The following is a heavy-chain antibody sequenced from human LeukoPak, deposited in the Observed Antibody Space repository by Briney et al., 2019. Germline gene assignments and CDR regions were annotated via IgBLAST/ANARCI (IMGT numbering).Heavy chain of an antibody. Sequence: ASVKVSCKASGYTFTSYGISWVRQAPGQGLEWMGWISAYNGNTNYAQKLQGRVTMTTDTPTSTAYMELRSLRSDDTAVYYCARVDIVVVVAADYYYYYMDVWGKGTTVTISS. J-gene: IGHJ6*03. CDR2: ISAYNGNT. D-gene: IGHD2-15*01. V-gene: IGHV1-18*01. CDR3: ARVDIVVVVAADYYYYYMDV. CDR1: GYTFTSYG.